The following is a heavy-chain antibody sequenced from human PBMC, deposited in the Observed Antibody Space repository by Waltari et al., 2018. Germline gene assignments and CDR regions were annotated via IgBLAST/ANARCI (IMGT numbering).Heavy chain of an antibody. CDR1: GFIFSSFS. Sequence: EVQLLESGGGLVQRGGSVRLCCAVSGFIFSSFSIRWVRHTPGKGLEGVAGTSASSGSTYYADSVQGRFTISRDNSKKRVFLQMNSLRAEDTATYYCTKMRRNLPRDIIDNWGQGTQVIIAS. J-gene: IGHJ4*02. CDR3: TKMRRNLPRDIIDN. V-gene: IGHV3-23*01. CDR2: TSASSGST.